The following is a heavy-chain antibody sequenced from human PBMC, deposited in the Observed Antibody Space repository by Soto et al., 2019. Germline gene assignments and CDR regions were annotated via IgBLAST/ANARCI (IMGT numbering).Heavy chain of an antibody. CDR3: ARDPYCGGDCPYFDY. D-gene: IGHD2-21*02. J-gene: IGHJ4*02. V-gene: IGHV1-69*12. Sequence: QVQLVQSGAEVKKPGSSVKVSCKASGGTFSSYAIRWVLQAPGQWLEWMGGIIPIVGTANYAQKFQGRVTITADESTSTAYMELSSLRSEDTDVYYCARDPYCGGDCPYFDYWGQGTLVTVSS. CDR2: IIPIVGTA. CDR1: GGTFSSYA.